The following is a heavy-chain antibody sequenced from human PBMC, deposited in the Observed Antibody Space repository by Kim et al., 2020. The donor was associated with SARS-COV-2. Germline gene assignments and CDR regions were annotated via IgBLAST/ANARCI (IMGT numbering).Heavy chain of an antibody. CDR1: GGSISSYY. CDR2: IYTSGST. D-gene: IGHD3-9*01. Sequence: SETLSLTCTVSGGSISSYYWSWIRQPAGKGLEWIGRIYTSGSTNYNPSLKSRVTMSVDTSKNQFSLKLSSVTAAGTAVYYCAREGQGYYDILTGLSIGAFDIWGQGTMVTVSS. J-gene: IGHJ3*02. V-gene: IGHV4-4*07. CDR3: AREGQGYYDILTGLSIGAFDI.